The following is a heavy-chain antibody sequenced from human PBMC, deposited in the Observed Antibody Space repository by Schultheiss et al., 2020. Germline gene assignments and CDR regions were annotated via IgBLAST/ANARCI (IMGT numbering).Heavy chain of an antibody. CDR2: VSNTGSNT. V-gene: IGHV3-23*01. D-gene: IGHD2-2*01. CDR3: VKDVTWIGDSPADS. J-gene: IGHJ5*01. Sequence: GGSLRLSCTASGFTFRSFSMRWVRQAPGKALEWVSSVSNTGSNTYYTDSVKGRFTISRDNSRATLSLHMRSLKVDDTAMYFCVKDVTWIGDSPADSWGQGTPVTVSS. CDR1: GFTFRSFS.